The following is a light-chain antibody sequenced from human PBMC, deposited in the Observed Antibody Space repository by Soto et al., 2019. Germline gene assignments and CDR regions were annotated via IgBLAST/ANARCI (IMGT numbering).Light chain of an antibody. Sequence: QSALTQPASVSGSPGQTVIISCTGTSSDIAHYHSVSWYQQHPGRAPKLILFDDNDRPSKIPHRFSGSKSDTTASLTISGLQAEDEADYYCSSYSSSGTLVLFGGGTKVTVL. CDR2: DDN. V-gene: IGLV2-14*03. CDR3: SSYSSSGTLVL. CDR1: SSDIAHYHS. J-gene: IGLJ2*01.